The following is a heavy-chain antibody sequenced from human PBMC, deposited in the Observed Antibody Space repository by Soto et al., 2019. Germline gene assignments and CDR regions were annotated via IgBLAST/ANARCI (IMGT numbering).Heavy chain of an antibody. J-gene: IGHJ6*02. Sequence: GESLKISCKGSGYSFTSYWISWVRQMPGKGLEWMGRIDPSDSYTNYSPSFQGHVTISADKSISTAYLQWSSLKASDTAMYYCASGTYYYDSSGYYSPGPSYYGMDVWGQGTTVTVSS. CDR2: IDPSDSYT. CDR1: GYSFTSYW. CDR3: ASGTYYYDSSGYYSPGPSYYGMDV. V-gene: IGHV5-10-1*01. D-gene: IGHD3-22*01.